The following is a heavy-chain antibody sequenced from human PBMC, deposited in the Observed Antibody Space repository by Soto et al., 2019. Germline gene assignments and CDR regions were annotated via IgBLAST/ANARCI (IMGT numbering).Heavy chain of an antibody. J-gene: IGHJ6*02. CDR1: GGTFSSYA. CDR3: AKDGGYSYEYSPRYYYVMDV. CDR2: IIPIFGTA. D-gene: IGHD5-18*01. V-gene: IGHV1-69*13. Sequence: SVKVSCKASGGTFSSYAISWVRQAPGQGLEWMGGIIPIFGTANYAQKFQGRVTITADESTSTAYMELSSLRSEDTAVYYCAKDGGYSYEYSPRYYYVMDVWGQGTTVTV.